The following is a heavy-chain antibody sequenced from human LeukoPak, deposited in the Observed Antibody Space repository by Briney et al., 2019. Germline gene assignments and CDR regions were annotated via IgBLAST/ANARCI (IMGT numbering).Heavy chain of an antibody. J-gene: IGHJ3*02. D-gene: IGHD3-10*01. V-gene: IGHV3-30*02. CDR2: IRYDGSNK. Sequence: GGSLRLSCAASGFTFSSYGMHWVRQAPGKGLEWVAFIRYDGSNKHYADSVKGRSTISRDNSKNTLYLQMNSLRAEDTAVYYCASPNPLAMVRGEYDAFDIWGQGTMVTVSS. CDR3: ASPNPLAMVRGEYDAFDI. CDR1: GFTFSSYG.